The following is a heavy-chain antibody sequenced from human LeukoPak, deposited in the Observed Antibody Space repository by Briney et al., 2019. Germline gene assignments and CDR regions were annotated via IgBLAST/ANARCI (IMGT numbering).Heavy chain of an antibody. CDR1: GGSFSGYY. CDR3: ARKAYCGGDCYSPFDY. Sequence: SETLSLTCAVYGGSFSGYYWSWIRQPPGKGLEWIGEINHSGSTNYNPSLKSRVTISVDRSKNQFSLKLSSVTAADTAVHYCARKAYCGGDCYSPFDYWGQGTLVTVSS. CDR2: INHSGST. V-gene: IGHV4-34*01. J-gene: IGHJ4*02. D-gene: IGHD2-21*02.